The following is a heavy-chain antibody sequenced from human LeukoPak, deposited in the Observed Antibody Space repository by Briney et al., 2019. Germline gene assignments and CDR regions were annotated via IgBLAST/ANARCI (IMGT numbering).Heavy chain of an antibody. CDR3: ARDFFDF. J-gene: IGHJ2*01. CDR2: ISSSSSYI. V-gene: IGHV3-21*01. CDR1: GFKFSSYS. Sequence: PGGSLRLSCAASGFKFSSYSMKWVRQAPGKGLEWVSFISSSSSYIYYADSLKGRFTISRDNAKNSLYLQMNSLRADDTAVYYCARDFFDFWGRGTLVTVSS.